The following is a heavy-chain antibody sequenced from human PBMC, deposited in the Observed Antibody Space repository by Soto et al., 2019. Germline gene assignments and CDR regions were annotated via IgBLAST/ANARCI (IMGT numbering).Heavy chain of an antibody. CDR2: IIPIFGTA. V-gene: IGHV1-69*13. J-gene: IGHJ4*02. CDR3: ARGVTMIVVAPFQYYFDY. CDR1: GGTFSSYA. D-gene: IGHD3-22*01. Sequence: ASVKVSCKASGGTFSSYAISWVRQAPGQGLEWMGGIIPIFGTANYAQKFQGRVTITADESTSTAYMELSSLRSEDTAVYYCARGVTMIVVAPFQYYFDYWGQGTLVTVSS.